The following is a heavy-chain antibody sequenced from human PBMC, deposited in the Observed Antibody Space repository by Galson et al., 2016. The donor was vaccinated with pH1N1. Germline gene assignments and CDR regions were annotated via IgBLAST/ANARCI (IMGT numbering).Heavy chain of an antibody. J-gene: IGHJ6*02. CDR3: ATAGPLVREILYYSYALDG. Sequence: SVKVSCKASGGTFSNSAISWVRQAPGQGLEWIGGISPIFGSINYAQRFQGRLTITADIFTNTAYMDMSGLRFEDTAIYYCATAGPLVREILYYSYALDGWGQGTTVTVSS. V-gene: IGHV1-69*06. D-gene: IGHD3-10*01. CDR1: GGTFSNSA. CDR2: ISPIFGSI.